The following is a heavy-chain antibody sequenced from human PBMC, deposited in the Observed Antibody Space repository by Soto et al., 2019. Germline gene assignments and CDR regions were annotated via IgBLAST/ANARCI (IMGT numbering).Heavy chain of an antibody. D-gene: IGHD6-19*01. V-gene: IGHV3-30*18. Sequence: QVQLVESGGGVVQPGGSLRLSCAVSGFTFSDYGMHWVRQAPGKGLGWVAVISPDGINKYYPDSLRGRFTISRDNSKNTLYLQMSSLRGEDTAVYYCVKPSGWYPDYWGQGTHVTVSS. CDR1: GFTFSDYG. CDR3: VKPSGWYPDY. CDR2: ISPDGINK. J-gene: IGHJ4*02.